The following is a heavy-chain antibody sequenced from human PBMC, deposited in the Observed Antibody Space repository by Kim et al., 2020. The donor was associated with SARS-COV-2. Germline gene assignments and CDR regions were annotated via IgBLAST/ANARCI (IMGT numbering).Heavy chain of an antibody. Sequence: GGSLRLSCAASGFTFITYWMNWVRQAPGKGLEWVANINQDGSEKDYEDSVKGRFIIARDNAKNSLYLQMNSLRAEDTAVYYCARGNSLSWDLPGYYGMDV. J-gene: IGHJ6*01. CDR3: ARGNSLSWDLPGYYGMDV. CDR1: GFTFITYW. CDR2: INQDGSEK. V-gene: IGHV3-7*01. D-gene: IGHD1-26*01.